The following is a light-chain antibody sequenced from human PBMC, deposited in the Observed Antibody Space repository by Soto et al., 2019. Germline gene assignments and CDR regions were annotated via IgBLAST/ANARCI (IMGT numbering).Light chain of an antibody. J-gene: IGKJ1*01. CDR2: KAS. CDR1: QAISSW. V-gene: IGKV1-5*03. CDR3: QDYSTDSRT. Sequence: DIQMTQSPSTLSAPVGDRVSITCRASQAISSWLAWYQQKPGKAPKPLIYKASTLESGVPSRFSGSGSGTEFTLTISSLQPDDFATYYCQDYSTDSRTFGQGTKVDIK.